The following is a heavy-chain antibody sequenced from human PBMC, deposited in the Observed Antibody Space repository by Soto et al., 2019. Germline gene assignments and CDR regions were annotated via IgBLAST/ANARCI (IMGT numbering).Heavy chain of an antibody. CDR3: ATWGGIAPTGEDGMDV. CDR2: IIPIFGTA. CDR1: GGTFSSYA. J-gene: IGHJ6*02. D-gene: IGHD2-8*02. V-gene: IGHV1-69*13. Sequence: SVKVSCKASGGTFSSYAISWVRQAPGQGLEWMGGIIPIFGTANYAQKFQGRVTITADESTTTVYMELSRLKFEDTAVYYCATWGGIAPTGEDGMDVSGPGTSVTVYS.